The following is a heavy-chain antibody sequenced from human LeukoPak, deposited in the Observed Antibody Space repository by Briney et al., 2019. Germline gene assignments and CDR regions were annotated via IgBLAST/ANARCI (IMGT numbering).Heavy chain of an antibody. CDR1: GGTFSSYA. D-gene: IGHD5-18*01. Sequence: SVKVSCKASGGTFSSYAISWVRQAPGQGLEWMGRIIPILGIANYAQKFQGRVTITADKSTSTAYMELSSLRSEDRAVYYCARQNVDTAMVTWYDYWGQGPLVTVSS. J-gene: IGHJ4*02. CDR2: IIPILGIA. CDR3: ARQNVDTAMVTWYDY. V-gene: IGHV1-69*04.